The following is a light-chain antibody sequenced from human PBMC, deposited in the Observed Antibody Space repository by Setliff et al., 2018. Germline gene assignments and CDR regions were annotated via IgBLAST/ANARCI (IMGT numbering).Light chain of an antibody. CDR3: SSFRGGTSPFV. CDR1: SSDVGNYIY. Sequence: SALTQPASVSGSPGQTITISCTGTSSDVGNYIYVSWYQQHPGRAPKLMVYDVSTRPSGISYRFSGSKSGNTASLTISGLQAEDEADYYCSSFRGGTSPFVFGTGTRSPS. V-gene: IGLV2-14*03. CDR2: DVS. J-gene: IGLJ1*01.